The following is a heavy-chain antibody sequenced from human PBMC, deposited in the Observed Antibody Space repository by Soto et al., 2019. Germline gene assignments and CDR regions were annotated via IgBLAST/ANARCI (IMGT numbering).Heavy chain of an antibody. D-gene: IGHD6-19*01. CDR3: ARDMYSSDYFVKWFEP. CDR2: MSFDGTTK. J-gene: IGHJ5*02. CDR1: GFTFSNFA. V-gene: IGHV3-30-3*01. Sequence: GGSLRLSCAASGFTFSNFAMHWFRQAPGKGLEWVAVMSFDGTTKFYADSVKGRFTVSRDNSQNTLYLQVNSLRGEDTAMYYCARDMYSSDYFVKWFEPWGQGTLVTVSS.